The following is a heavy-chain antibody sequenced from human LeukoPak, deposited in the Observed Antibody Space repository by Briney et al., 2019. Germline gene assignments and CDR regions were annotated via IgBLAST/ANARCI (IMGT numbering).Heavy chain of an antibody. Sequence: GGSLRLSCAASGFTFSSYAMSWVRQAPGKGLEWVSAISGSGGSTYYADSVEGRFTISRDNSKNTLYLQMNSLGAEDTAVYYCAKGTGVRGALGAFDIWGQGTMVTVSS. D-gene: IGHD3-10*01. CDR1: GFTFSSYA. V-gene: IGHV3-23*01. CDR3: AKGTGVRGALGAFDI. CDR2: ISGSGGST. J-gene: IGHJ3*02.